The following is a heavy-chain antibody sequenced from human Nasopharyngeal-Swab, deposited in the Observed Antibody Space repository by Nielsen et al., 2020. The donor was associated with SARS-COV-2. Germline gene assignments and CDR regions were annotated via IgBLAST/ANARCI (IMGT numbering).Heavy chain of an antibody. CDR2: IKEDGSET. CDR3: ARRQYGDYYYYYGMDV. V-gene: IGHV3-7*01. CDR1: GFSVSTYW. Sequence: GESLKISCAASGFSVSTYWMTWVRQDPGRGLEWIANIKEDGSETYYVDSVKGRFTISRDNAKNSLYLQMNSLRGEDTAVYYCARRQYGDYYYYYGMDVWGQGTTVTVSS. J-gene: IGHJ6*02. D-gene: IGHD4-17*01.